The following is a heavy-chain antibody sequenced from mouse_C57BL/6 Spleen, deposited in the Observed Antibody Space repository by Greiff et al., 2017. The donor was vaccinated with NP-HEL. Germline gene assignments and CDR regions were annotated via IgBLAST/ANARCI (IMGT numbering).Heavy chain of an antibody. CDR3: AREHYGSSSWFAY. V-gene: IGHV1-82*01. CDR2: IYPGDGDT. Sequence: QVQLQQSGPELVKPGASVKISCKASGYAFSSSWMNWVKQRPGKGLEWIGRIYPGDGDTNYNGKFKGKATLTADKSSSTAYMQLSSLTSEDSAVYFCAREHYGSSSWFAYWGQGTLVTVSA. D-gene: IGHD1-1*01. CDR1: GYAFSSSW. J-gene: IGHJ3*01.